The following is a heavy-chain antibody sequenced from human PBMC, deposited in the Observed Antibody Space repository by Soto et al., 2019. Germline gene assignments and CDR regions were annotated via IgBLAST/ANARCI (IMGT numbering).Heavy chain of an antibody. CDR2: ISYSGIT. CDR1: ADSFNSGGFF. CDR3: ASIFNYYDSRGYAEYHFDY. D-gene: IGHD3-22*01. V-gene: IGHV4-31*03. Sequence: QVQLQESGPGLVKPSQTLSLTCTVSADSFNSGGFFWSWIRQQSGKGLEWIGYISYSGITSYNPSLKSRLTMSVDTSKNQFSLKLTSVTAADPAVYYCASIFNYYDSRGYAEYHFDYWGQGTLVTVSS. J-gene: IGHJ4*02.